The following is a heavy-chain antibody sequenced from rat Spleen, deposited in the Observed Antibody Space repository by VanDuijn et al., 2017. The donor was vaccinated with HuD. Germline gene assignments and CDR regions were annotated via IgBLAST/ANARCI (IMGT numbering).Heavy chain of an antibody. J-gene: IGHJ3*01. D-gene: IGHD1-10*01. CDR1: GFSLMDYS. CDR2: MKYDGDT. Sequence: QVQLKESGPGLVQPSQTLSLTCTVSGFSLMDYSVHWVRQPPGKGLEWMGRMKYDGDTYYNSALKSRLSISRDTSKSQVFLKMDSLQTEDTATYYCARDKGGQLRGFAYWGQGTLVTVSS. CDR3: ARDKGGQLRGFAY. V-gene: IGHV2S30*01.